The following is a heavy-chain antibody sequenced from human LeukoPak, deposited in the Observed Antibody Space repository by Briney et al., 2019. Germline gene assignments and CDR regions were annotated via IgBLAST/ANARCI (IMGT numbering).Heavy chain of an antibody. CDR3: AKDTPTIFGVFDP. CDR2: LNYNGGNT. J-gene: IGHJ5*02. Sequence: GGSLRLSCAASGFTFSTYAMTWLRQAPGKGLEWVSALNYNGGNTYYADSVKGRFTISRDNSKNMLYLQMNSLRAEDTAVYYCAKDTPTIFGVFDPWGQGTLVTVSS. D-gene: IGHD3-3*01. CDR1: GFTFSTYA. V-gene: IGHV3-23*01.